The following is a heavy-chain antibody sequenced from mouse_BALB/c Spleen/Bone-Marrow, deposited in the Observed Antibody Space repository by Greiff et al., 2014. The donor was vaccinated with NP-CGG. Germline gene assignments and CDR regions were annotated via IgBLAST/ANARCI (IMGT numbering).Heavy chain of an antibody. V-gene: IGHV1-82*01. D-gene: IGHD4-1*01. CDR3: ARWDGGNY. CDR2: IYPRDGDT. J-gene: IGHJ2*01. CDR1: GYAFSSSW. Sequence: VKLMESGPELVKPGASVKISCKASGYAFSSSWMNWVKQRPGQGLEWIGRIYPRDGDTYYNAKFKGKATLTADKSSSTAYMQLSSLTSVDSAVYFCARWDGGNYWGQGTTLAVSS.